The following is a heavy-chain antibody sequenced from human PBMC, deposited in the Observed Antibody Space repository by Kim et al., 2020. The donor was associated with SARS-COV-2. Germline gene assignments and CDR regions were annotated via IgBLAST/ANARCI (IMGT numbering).Heavy chain of an antibody. CDR1: GYSFNNYW. Sequence: GESLKISCRGSGYSFNNYWIGWVRQMPGKGLEYMGIIYPGDSDTRYSPSFQGQVTISADKSISTAYLQWSILKASDTAMYYCARDPSVGATTDYFDYWGQGTLVSVSS. CDR3: ARDPSVGATTDYFDY. J-gene: IGHJ4*02. D-gene: IGHD1-26*01. V-gene: IGHV5-51*01. CDR2: IYPGDSDT.